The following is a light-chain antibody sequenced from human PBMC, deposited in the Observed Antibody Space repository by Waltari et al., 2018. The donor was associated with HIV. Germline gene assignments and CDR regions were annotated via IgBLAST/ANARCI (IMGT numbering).Light chain of an antibody. CDR1: SRDVGAYHY. CDR3: SSLTTTNTLI. J-gene: IGLJ2*01. CDR2: EVS. Sequence: QSALTQPASVSGSPGQSITISCTGTSRDVGAYHYVSWYQQPPGTAPKRMLFEVSNRPSGISDRFSGSKSGNTAFLTISGLQAEDEADYYCSSLTTTNTLIFGGGTKVTVL. V-gene: IGLV2-14*01.